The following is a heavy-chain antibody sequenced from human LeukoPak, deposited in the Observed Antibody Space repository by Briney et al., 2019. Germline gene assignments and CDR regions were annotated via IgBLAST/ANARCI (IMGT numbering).Heavy chain of an antibody. D-gene: IGHD3-10*01. J-gene: IGHJ6*03. CDR3: AKNYYGSGRMDV. CDR2: IYYSGST. CDR1: GGSISSGSYY. V-gene: IGHV4-61*01. Sequence: SQTLSLTCTVSGGSISSGSYYWSWIRQPPGQGLEWIGYIYYSGSTNYNPSLKSRVTIPVDTSKNQFSLKLSSVTAADTAVYYCAKNYYGSGRMDVWGKGTTVTISS.